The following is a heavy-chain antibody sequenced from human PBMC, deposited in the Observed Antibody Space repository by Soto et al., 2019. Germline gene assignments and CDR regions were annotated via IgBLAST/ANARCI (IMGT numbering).Heavy chain of an antibody. V-gene: IGHV3-11*06. CDR1: GFSISDYY. D-gene: IGHD6-19*01. CDR3: AKSGAVAVAGTLSY. Sequence: GGSLRLSCAASGFSISDYYMSWIRQAPGKGLEWLAYISQSYSYTNYADSVKGRFTISRDNANDSVYLQMNSLRVDDSAIYYCAKSGAVAVAGTLSYWGQGTLVTVSS. J-gene: IGHJ4*02. CDR2: ISQSYSYT.